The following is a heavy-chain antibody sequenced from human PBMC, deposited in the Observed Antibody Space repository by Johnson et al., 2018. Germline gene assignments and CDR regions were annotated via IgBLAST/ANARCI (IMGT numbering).Heavy chain of an antibody. CDR1: GFTFSSYS. CDR3: ARSQSAYYGDYVGAEYFQH. Sequence: EVQLVESGGGLVKPGGSLRLSCAASGFTFSSYSMNWVRQAPGKGLEWVSSISSSSSYIYYADSVKGRFTISRDNAKNSLHLQMNSLRAEDTAVYYCARSQSAYYGDYVGAEYFQHWGQGTLVTVSS. J-gene: IGHJ1*01. V-gene: IGHV3-21*01. CDR2: ISSSSSYI. D-gene: IGHD4-17*01.